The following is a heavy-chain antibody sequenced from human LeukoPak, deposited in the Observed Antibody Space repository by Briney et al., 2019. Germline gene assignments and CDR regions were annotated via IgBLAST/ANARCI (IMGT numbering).Heavy chain of an antibody. CDR1: GFIFSSYW. J-gene: IGHJ4*02. Sequence: GGSLSLSCAASGFIFSSYWMHWVRQAPGKGLVWVSRINSDVSSTSYADSVKGRFTISRDNAKNTLYLQMNSLRAEDTAVYYCARYYYDSSGYYSGLFDYWGQGTLVTVSS. CDR2: INSDVSST. D-gene: IGHD3-22*01. V-gene: IGHV3-74*01. CDR3: ARYYYDSSGYYSGLFDY.